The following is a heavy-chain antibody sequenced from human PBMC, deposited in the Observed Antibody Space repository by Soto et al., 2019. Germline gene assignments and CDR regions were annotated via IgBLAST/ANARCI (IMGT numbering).Heavy chain of an antibody. J-gene: IGHJ4*02. V-gene: IGHV3-74*03. CDR1: GFTFRRYW. CDR3: ARDQTVTGPTTFDY. D-gene: IGHD6-19*01. Sequence: LRLSCASSGFTFRRYWMHWVRQAPGKGLEFVSRITDDGSGTTYADSVKGRFTISRDNAKNTLYLQMNSLRAEDTAVYYCARDQTVTGPTTFDYCGQGTLVTVSS. CDR2: ITDDGSGT.